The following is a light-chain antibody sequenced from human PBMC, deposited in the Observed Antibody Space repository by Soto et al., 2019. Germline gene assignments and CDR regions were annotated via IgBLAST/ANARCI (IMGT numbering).Light chain of an antibody. V-gene: IGKV1-9*01. Sequence: IQLTQSPSSLSASVGDRVTITCRASQDINYYLAWYQQKPGTAPKLLIYAASTLQSGVPSRFSGSGSGTDFTLTISSLQPEDFATYYCQQLDSYPQTFGPGTKVDIK. CDR2: AAS. CDR1: QDINYY. CDR3: QQLDSYPQT. J-gene: IGKJ3*01.